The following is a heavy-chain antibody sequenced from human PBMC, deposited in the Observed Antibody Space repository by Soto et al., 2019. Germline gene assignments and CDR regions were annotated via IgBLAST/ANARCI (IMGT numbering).Heavy chain of an antibody. CDR2: VNTGGSST. CDR3: TKVVYGGNSAPNSGMDV. J-gene: IGHJ6*02. CDR1: GFTFSSYA. D-gene: IGHD4-17*01. V-gene: IGHV3-23*01. Sequence: EVQLLESGGGFVQPGGSLRLSCAASGFTFSSYAMSWVRLAPGKGLEWVSTVNTGGSSTFYADSVKGRFTISRDNSKNTLFLPMHSLRAEDTAIYYCTKVVYGGNSAPNSGMDVWGQGTTVTVSS.